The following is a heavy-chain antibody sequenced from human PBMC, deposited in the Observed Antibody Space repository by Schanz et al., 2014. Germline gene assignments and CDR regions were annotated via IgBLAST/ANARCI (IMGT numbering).Heavy chain of an antibody. CDR1: GFVFGDYY. CDR3: ARESSNDIVLVPGAVFDP. Sequence: QVQVVQSGGGLVKPGGSLRLSCAASGFVFGDYYMTWIRQAPGKGLEWVSYVSSSSSYTHYADSVKGRFTISRDNSKNTVYLQMNSLRPGDTAVYYCARESSNDIVLVPGAVFDPWGQGSLVTVSS. V-gene: IGHV3-11*06. D-gene: IGHD2-2*01. J-gene: IGHJ5*02. CDR2: VSSSSSYT.